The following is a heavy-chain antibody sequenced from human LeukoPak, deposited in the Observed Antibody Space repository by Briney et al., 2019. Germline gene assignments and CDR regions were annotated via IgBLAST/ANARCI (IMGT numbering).Heavy chain of an antibody. CDR2: ISAYYGNT. CDR3: ARGSGWQPYYYYYMDV. Sequence: ASVKVSCKASGYTFTSYGFSWVRQAPGQGLEWMGWISAYYGNTNYAQKFQGRVTMTTDTATSTAYMELRSLRSDDTAVYYCARGSGWQPYYYYYMDVWGKGTTVTVSS. CDR1: GYTFTSYG. J-gene: IGHJ6*03. D-gene: IGHD6-19*01. V-gene: IGHV1-18*01.